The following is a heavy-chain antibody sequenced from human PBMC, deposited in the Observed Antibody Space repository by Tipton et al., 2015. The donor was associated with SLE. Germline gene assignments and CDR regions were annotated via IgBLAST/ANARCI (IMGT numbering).Heavy chain of an antibody. CDR2: IKQDGSEK. D-gene: IGHD3-9*01. CDR3: AREPSSYEILTGVCDY. V-gene: IGHV3-7*03. Sequence: SLRLPCAASGFTFSDYYMSWIRQAPGKGLAWVANIKQDGSEKYYVDSVKGRFTISRDNANNSLYLQMNSLRAEDPAVYYCAREPSSYEILTGVCDYWGQGPLVPVSS. J-gene: IGHJ4*02. CDR1: GFTFSDYY.